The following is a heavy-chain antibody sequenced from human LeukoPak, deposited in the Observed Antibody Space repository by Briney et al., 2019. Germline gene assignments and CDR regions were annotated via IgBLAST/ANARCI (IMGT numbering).Heavy chain of an antibody. CDR1: GGSISSYY. CDR3: ARSVTVTSPWDWFDP. CDR2: MSYSGST. Sequence: SETLSLTCTVSGGSISSYYWSWIRQPPGKGLEWIGYMSYSGSTNSNPSLKSRVTISVDPSKNQISLKVSSVTAADTAVYYCARSVTVTSPWDWFDPWGQGTLVTVSS. V-gene: IGHV4-59*01. D-gene: IGHD4-17*01. J-gene: IGHJ5*02.